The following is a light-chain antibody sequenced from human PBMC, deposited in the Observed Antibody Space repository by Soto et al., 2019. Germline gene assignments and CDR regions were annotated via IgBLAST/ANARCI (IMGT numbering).Light chain of an antibody. V-gene: IGKV1-17*01. CDR1: QGIRTD. Sequence: DIQMTQSPSSLSASVEDRVTITCRAGQGIRTDLGRYQQKPGKDPKRLIYAASSLPSGVTSRFSGSGSGTEFTLTVSSLQPEDFATYYCLPKSSYPPLTFDGGTKVEIK. CDR2: AAS. CDR3: LPKSSYPPLT. J-gene: IGKJ4*01.